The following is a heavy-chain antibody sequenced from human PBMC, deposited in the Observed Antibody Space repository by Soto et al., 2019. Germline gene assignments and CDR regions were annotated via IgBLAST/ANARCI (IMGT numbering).Heavy chain of an antibody. Sequence: PSETLSLTCTVSGGSISSYYWSWIRQPPGKGLEWIGYIYYSGSTNYNPSLKSRVTISVDTSKNQFSLKLSSVTAADTAVYYCAKDFWVRFGEGGYYYYYGMEDLGQGTTVNVSS. CDR1: GGSISSYY. J-gene: IGHJ6*01. V-gene: IGHV4-59*01. CDR2: IYYSGST. D-gene: IGHD3-10*01. CDR3: AKDFWVRFGEGGYYYYYGMED.